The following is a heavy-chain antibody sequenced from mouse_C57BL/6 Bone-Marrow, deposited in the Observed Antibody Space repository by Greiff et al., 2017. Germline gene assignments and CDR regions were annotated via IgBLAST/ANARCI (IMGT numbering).Heavy chain of an antibody. CDR1: GYTFTSYW. CDR3: DRSSTVVATGDWYFEV. Sequence: QVQLQQPGAELVKPGASVKMSCKASGYTFTSYWITWVKQRPGQGLEWIGDIYPGSGSTNYNEKFKSKATLTVDTSSSTAYMQLSSLTSEDSAVYYCDRSSTVVATGDWYFEVWGTGTTVTVAS. D-gene: IGHD1-1*01. CDR2: IYPGSGST. V-gene: IGHV1-55*01. J-gene: IGHJ1*03.